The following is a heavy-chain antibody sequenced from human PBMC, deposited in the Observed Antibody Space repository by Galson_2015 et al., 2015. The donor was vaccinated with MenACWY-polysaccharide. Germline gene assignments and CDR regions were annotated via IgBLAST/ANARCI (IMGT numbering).Heavy chain of an antibody. Sequence: SLRLSCAASGFTFSSYAIHWVRQAPGKGLEWVAIISYDGSNKYYADSVKGQFTISRDNSKNTMHLQMDSLKSDDTAVYYCARTYCSRTTCYSMDVWGQGTTVTVSS. CDR3: ARTYCSRTTCYSMDV. J-gene: IGHJ6*02. D-gene: IGHD2/OR15-2a*01. CDR1: GFTFSSYA. V-gene: IGHV3-30-3*01. CDR2: ISYDGSNK.